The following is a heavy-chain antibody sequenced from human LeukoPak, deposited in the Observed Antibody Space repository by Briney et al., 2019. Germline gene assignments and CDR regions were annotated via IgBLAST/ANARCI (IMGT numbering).Heavy chain of an antibody. J-gene: IGHJ6*03. CDR1: GFTFSSYA. D-gene: IGHD4-11*01. CDR2: ISGSGGST. CDR3: AQGTDDYSNYYPYYYYMDV. Sequence: GGSLRLSCAASGFTFSSYAMSWVRQAPGKGLEWVSAISGSGGSTYYADSVKGRFTISRDNSKNTLYLQMNSLRAEDTALYYCAQGTDDYSNYYPYYYYMDVWGKGTTVTVSS. V-gene: IGHV3-23*01.